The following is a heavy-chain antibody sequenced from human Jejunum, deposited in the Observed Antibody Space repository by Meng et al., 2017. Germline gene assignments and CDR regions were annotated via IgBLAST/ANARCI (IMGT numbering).Heavy chain of an antibody. CDR1: GGTFSRYG. V-gene: IGHV1-69*06. D-gene: IGHD3-9*01. Sequence: QGELEQSETEVKKPGSSVKISCKASGGTFSRYGITWVRQAPGQGLEWMGGIIPIYGTANYAQKFQGRVTVTADKATNTAYMELSSLRSEDTAIYYCARDEPDILTGYEAYWGQGTLVTVSS. J-gene: IGHJ4*02. CDR2: IIPIYGTA. CDR3: ARDEPDILTGYEAY.